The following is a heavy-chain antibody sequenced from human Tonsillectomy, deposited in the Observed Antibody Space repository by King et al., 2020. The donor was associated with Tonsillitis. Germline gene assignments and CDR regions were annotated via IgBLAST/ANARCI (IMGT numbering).Heavy chain of an antibody. CDR2: LIPKFGTA. Sequence: VQLVESGAEVKKPGSSVKVSCKATGGTFSSNAISWVRQAPGQGLEWMGGLIPKFGTANHAQKFQGRVTIIADESTSTLYMELSSLRSEDTAVYYCASSSGSYFLLDFWGQGTLVTVSS. CDR3: ASSSGSYFLLDF. J-gene: IGHJ4*02. D-gene: IGHD1-26*01. V-gene: IGHV1-69*01. CDR1: GGTFSSNA.